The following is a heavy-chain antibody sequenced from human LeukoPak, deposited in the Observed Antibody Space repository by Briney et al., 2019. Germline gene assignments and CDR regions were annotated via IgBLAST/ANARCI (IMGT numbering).Heavy chain of an antibody. Sequence: ASVKVSCKASGYTFTSYGISWVRQAPGQGLEWMGWISAYNGNTNYAQKLQGRVTMTTDTSTSTAYMELRSLRSDDTAVYYCARFEHYYGSGRRRGFDPWGQGTLVTVSS. D-gene: IGHD3-10*01. V-gene: IGHV1-18*01. CDR2: ISAYNGNT. CDR1: GYTFTSYG. CDR3: ARFEHYYGSGRRRGFDP. J-gene: IGHJ5*02.